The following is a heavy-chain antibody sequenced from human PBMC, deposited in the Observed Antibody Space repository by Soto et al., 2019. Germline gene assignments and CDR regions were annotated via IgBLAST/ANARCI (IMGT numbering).Heavy chain of an antibody. J-gene: IGHJ6*02. CDR1: GGTFSSYA. CDR3: ARGVAGPYYYYYYGMDV. D-gene: IGHD6-19*01. Sequence: SVKVSCKASGGTFSSYAISWVRQAPGQGLEWMGGIIPIFGTANYAQKFQGRVTITADESTSTAYMELSSLRSEDTAVYYCARGVAGPYYYYYYGMDVWGHGTTVTVSS. CDR2: IIPIFGTA. V-gene: IGHV1-69*13.